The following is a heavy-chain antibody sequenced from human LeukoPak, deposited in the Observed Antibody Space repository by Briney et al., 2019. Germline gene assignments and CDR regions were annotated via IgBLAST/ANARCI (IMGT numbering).Heavy chain of an antibody. CDR3: AKASTFGELNRPFDY. D-gene: IGHD3-10*01. CDR1: GFTFSSDA. Sequence: GGSLRLSCAASGFTFSSDAMSWVRQAPGKGLEWVSVISGGGGTTYYSDSVKGRFTISRDNSKNTLYLQMNSLRAEDTAVYYCAKASTFGELNRPFDYWGQGTLVTVSS. CDR2: ISGGGGTT. J-gene: IGHJ4*02. V-gene: IGHV3-23*01.